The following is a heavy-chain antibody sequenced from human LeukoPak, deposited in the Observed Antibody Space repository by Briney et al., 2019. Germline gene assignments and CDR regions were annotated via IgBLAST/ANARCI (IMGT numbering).Heavy chain of an antibody. D-gene: IGHD6-19*01. CDR1: GFTFDDYA. V-gene: IGHV3-9*01. CDR2: ITWNSDNL. J-gene: IGHJ4*02. CDR3: VKESEDSSGWATRYYFDY. Sequence: GGSLRLSCAASGFTFDDYAMHWVRQAPGKGLEWVAGITWNSDNLDYAESVRGRFTISRDNAKNSLYLQMNSLRLEDTAFYYCVKESEDSSGWATRYYFDYWGQGSLVTVSS.